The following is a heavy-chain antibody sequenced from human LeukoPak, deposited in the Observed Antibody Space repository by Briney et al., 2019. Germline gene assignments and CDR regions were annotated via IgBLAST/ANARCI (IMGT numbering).Heavy chain of an antibody. CDR3: ARDGGGSSGVRVYYFGY. J-gene: IGHJ4*02. Sequence: GGSLRLSCAASGFTFSSYAMHWVRQAPGKGLGWVAVISYDGSNKYYADSVKGRFTISRDNSKDTLYLQMSSLRADDTAVYYCARDGGGSSGVRVYYFGYWGQGTLVTVSS. CDR2: ISYDGSNK. D-gene: IGHD2-15*01. CDR1: GFTFSSYA. V-gene: IGHV3-30*04.